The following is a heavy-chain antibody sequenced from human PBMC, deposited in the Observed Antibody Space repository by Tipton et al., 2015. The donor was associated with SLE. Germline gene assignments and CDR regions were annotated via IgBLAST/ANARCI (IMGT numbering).Heavy chain of an antibody. CDR1: GFTFSNYA. Sequence: SLRLSCAASGFTFSNYAMNWVRQAPGEGLEWVSAINGGGGSTYYADSVRGRFTISKHNSRNALFLQMNSLKPEDTAVYYCAKGFEYGTDYWGQGTLVTVSS. CDR3: AKGFEYGTDY. J-gene: IGHJ4*02. V-gene: IGHV3-23*01. D-gene: IGHD2/OR15-2a*01. CDR2: INGGGGST.